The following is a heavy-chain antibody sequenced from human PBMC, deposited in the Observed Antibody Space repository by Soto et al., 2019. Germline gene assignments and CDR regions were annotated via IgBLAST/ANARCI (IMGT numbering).Heavy chain of an antibody. Sequence: SETLSLTCTVSGGSISSYYWSWIRQPAGKGLECIGRIYTSGSTNYNPSLKSRVTMSVDTSKNQFSLKLSSVTAADTAVYYCARGLITIFGVAPAFDICGQGTMVTVSS. CDR2: IYTSGST. D-gene: IGHD3-3*01. CDR1: GGSISSYY. CDR3: ARGLITIFGVAPAFDI. V-gene: IGHV4-4*07. J-gene: IGHJ3*02.